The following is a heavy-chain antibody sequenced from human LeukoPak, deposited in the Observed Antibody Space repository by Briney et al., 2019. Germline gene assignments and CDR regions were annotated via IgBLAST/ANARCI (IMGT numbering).Heavy chain of an antibody. V-gene: IGHV3-23*01. J-gene: IGHJ4*02. CDR1: GFTFSNYA. CDR3: AKWRSSGSYDY. CDR2: IAGSSSGT. D-gene: IGHD3-10*01. Sequence: GGSLRLSCAASGFTFSNYAMTWVRQAPGKGLEWVSTIAGSSSGTSYADSVKGRFTISRDNSKNTLYLQMNSLRAEDTALYYCAKWRSSGSYDYWGQGTLVTVSS.